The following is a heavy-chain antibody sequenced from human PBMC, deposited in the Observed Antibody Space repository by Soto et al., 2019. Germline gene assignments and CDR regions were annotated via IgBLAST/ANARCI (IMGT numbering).Heavy chain of an antibody. CDR3: ARGGYCSNGVCYRAVDD. CDR1: GGTFSSST. D-gene: IGHD2-8*01. J-gene: IGHJ4*02. V-gene: IGHV1-69*13. Sequence: SAKASCKARGGTFSSSTLSWVRQDHGQGLEWMGVIIPMFDTTNYAQNFQGRLTITADDSTSTAYMELSSLRSEDTAMYFCARGGYCSNGVCYRAVDDWGQGTLVTVSS. CDR2: IIPMFDTT.